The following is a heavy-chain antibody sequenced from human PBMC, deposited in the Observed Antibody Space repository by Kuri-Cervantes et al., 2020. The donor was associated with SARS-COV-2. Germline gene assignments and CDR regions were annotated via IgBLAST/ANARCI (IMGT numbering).Heavy chain of an antibody. Sequence: GGSLRLSCAASGFTFSASAIHWVRQASGKGLEWVGRVRGKANNYATAYAASVKGRFTISRDDSKNMAYLQMHSLKTEDTAVYYCTTLIDYWGQGALVTVSS. J-gene: IGHJ4*02. CDR3: TTLIDY. V-gene: IGHV3-73*01. CDR1: GFTFSASA. CDR2: VRGKANNYAT.